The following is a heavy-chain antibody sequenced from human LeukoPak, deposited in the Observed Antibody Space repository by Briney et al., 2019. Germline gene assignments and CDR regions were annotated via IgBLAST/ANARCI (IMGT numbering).Heavy chain of an antibody. J-gene: IGHJ4*02. CDR3: ATIHDYGDYNFDY. CDR1: GGTFSSYA. V-gene: IGHV1-69*13. CDR2: IIPIFGTA. Sequence: GASVKVSCKASGGTFSSYAISWVRQAAGQGLEWMGGIIPIFGTANYAQKFQGRVTITADESTSTAYMELSSLRSEDTAVYYCATIHDYGDYNFDYWGQGTLVTVSS. D-gene: IGHD4-17*01.